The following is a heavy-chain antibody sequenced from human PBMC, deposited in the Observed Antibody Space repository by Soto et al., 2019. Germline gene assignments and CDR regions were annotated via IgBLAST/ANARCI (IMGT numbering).Heavy chain of an antibody. Sequence: PSETLSLTCTVSGGSISVYYWSWIRQPPGKGLEWIGYIYYSGSTYYNPSLKSRVTISVDRSKNQFSLKLSSVTAADTAVYYCAKDRPSGSRPYYYGMDVWGQGTTVTVSS. CDR3: AKDRPSGSRPYYYGMDV. CDR1: GGSISVYY. D-gene: IGHD1-26*01. J-gene: IGHJ6*02. CDR2: IYYSGST. V-gene: IGHV4-59*12.